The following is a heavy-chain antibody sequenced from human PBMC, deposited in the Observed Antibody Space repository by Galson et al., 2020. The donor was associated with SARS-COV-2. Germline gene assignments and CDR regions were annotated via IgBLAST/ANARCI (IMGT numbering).Heavy chain of an antibody. J-gene: IGHJ4*02. CDR3: ATYTVDDYCDS. Sequence: GGSMRLSCAASGFTFSNYALHWVRQAPGKGLEWVALISYDGSKKYYSDSVKGRFTISRDNSKNTLFLQMNSLRAADTAVYYCATYTVDDYCDSWGQGTLVTVSS. CDR1: GFTFSNYA. CDR2: ISYDGSKK. V-gene: IGHV3-30*04. D-gene: IGHD2-21*01.